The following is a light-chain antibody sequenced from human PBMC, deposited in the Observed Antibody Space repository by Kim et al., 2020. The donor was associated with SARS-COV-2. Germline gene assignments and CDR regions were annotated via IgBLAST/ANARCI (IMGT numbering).Light chain of an antibody. CDR2: DGS. V-gene: IGLV2-11*01. CDR1: SSVVDGSNY. J-gene: IGLJ2*01. Sequence: GQCITLSCTGTSSVVDGSNYVSCYQQHPGKPPKLMIYDGSKRPSGVPDRFSGSKSGNTASLTISGLQGEDEADYYCCSYAGSYTEVFGGGTQLTVL. CDR3: CSYAGSYTEV.